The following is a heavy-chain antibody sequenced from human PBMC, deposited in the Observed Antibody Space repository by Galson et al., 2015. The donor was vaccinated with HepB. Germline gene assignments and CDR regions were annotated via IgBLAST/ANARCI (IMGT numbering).Heavy chain of an antibody. D-gene: IGHD6-19*01. CDR3: ARGGDPVAGMRRERPLDY. Sequence: SLRLSCAASGFTFSSYSMNWVRQAPGKGLEWVSSISSSSSYIYYADSVKGRFTISRDNAKNSLYLQMNSLRAEDTAVYYCARGGDPVAGMRRERPLDYWGQGTLVTVSS. V-gene: IGHV3-21*01. CDR2: ISSSSSYI. CDR1: GFTFSSYS. J-gene: IGHJ4*02.